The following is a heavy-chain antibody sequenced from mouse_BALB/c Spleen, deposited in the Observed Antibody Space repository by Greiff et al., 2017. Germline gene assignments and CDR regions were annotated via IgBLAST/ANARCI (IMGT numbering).Heavy chain of an antibody. CDR2: ISSGGSYT. CDR1: GFTFSSYG. J-gene: IGHJ2*01. Sequence: VQLKESGGDLVKPGGSLKLSCAASGFTFSSYGMSWVRQTPDKRLEWVATISSGGSYTYYPDSVKGRFTISRDNAKNTLYLQMSSLKSEDTAMYYCARQIYGYDRYYFDYWGQGTTLTVSS. CDR3: ARQIYGYDRYYFDY. V-gene: IGHV5-6*01. D-gene: IGHD2-2*01.